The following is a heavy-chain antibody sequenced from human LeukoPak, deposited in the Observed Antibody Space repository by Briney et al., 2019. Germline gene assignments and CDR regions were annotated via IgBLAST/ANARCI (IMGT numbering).Heavy chain of an antibody. V-gene: IGHV4-39*01. CDR3: ARLEPGIAVAGRVYFDY. J-gene: IGHJ4*02. Sequence: ASETLSLTCTVSGGSISRSSYYWGWIRQPPGKGLEWIGSIYYSGSTYYNPSLKSRVTISVDTSKNQFSLKLSSVTAADTAVYYCARLEPGIAVAGRVYFDYWGQGTLVTVSS. D-gene: IGHD6-19*01. CDR2: IYYSGST. CDR1: GGSISRSSYY.